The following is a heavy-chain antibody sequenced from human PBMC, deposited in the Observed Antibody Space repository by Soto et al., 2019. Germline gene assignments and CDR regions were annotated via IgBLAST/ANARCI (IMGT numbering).Heavy chain of an antibody. CDR2: ISVSGGST. J-gene: IGHJ4*02. V-gene: IGHV3-23*01. D-gene: IGHD3-16*01. CDR3: AKEDRLGEFFDY. Sequence: EVQLLESGGGLVQPGGSLRLSCAASGFTFSSYAMSWVRQAPGKGLEWVSTISVSGGSTYYPDSVKGRFTISRDNSKNTLYLQMNSLRAEDTAVYYWAKEDRLGEFFDYWVQGTLVTVSS. CDR1: GFTFSSYA.